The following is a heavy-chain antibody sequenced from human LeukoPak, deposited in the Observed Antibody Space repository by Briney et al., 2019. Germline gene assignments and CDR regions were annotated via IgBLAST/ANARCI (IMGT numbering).Heavy chain of an antibody. CDR1: GYTFTGYY. D-gene: IGHD1-26*01. CDR2: INPNSGGT. J-gene: IGHJ4*02. Sequence: ASVKVSCKASGYTFTGYYMHWVRQAPGQGLEWMGWINPNSGGTNYAQKFQGWVTVTRDTSISTAYMELSRLRSDDSAVYYCAREERGGSYNFDSWGQGTLVTVSS. CDR3: AREERGGSYNFDS. V-gene: IGHV1-2*04.